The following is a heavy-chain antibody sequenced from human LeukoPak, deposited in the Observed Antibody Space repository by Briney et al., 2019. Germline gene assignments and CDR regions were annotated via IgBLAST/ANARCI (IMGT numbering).Heavy chain of an antibody. CDR1: GYSFNKFG. CDR3: ARGSSYTSSWHEDY. CDR2: ISADDRYT. J-gene: IGHJ4*02. D-gene: IGHD6-13*01. V-gene: IGHV1-18*01. Sequence: ASVKVSCKPSGYSFNKFGVTWVRQVPGQGLEWMGWISADDRYTNYAQNLQGRVTLTRDTSTTTAYLELRGLQSDDTAIYYCARGSSYTSSWHEDYWGQGTLVTVSS.